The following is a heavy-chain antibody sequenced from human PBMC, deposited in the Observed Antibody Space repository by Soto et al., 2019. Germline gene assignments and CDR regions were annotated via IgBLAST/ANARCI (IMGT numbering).Heavy chain of an antibody. Sequence: SETLSLTCTVSGDSITNSDYYWNWIRQSPGKGLEWIASIDYSGNTYYNPSLESRVVISADTSKNLFSLKLRSVTAADTALYFCDRDGPYYYGFDVWGQGTTVTVSS. V-gene: IGHV4-30-4*01. J-gene: IGHJ6*02. CDR3: DRDGPYYYGFDV. CDR2: IDYSGNT. CDR1: GDSITNSDYY.